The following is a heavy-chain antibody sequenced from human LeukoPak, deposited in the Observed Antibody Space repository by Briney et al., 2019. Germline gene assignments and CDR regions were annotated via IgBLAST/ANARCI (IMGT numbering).Heavy chain of an antibody. CDR2: TNYGSKRYN. J-gene: IGHJ3*02. Sequence: SQTLSLTCAISGDSVSSKTAGWNCIRQSPSRGLEWLGRTNYGSKRYNDDAVSVKGRITINPDTAKNQFSLQLNSVTPEDTALYYCARGGLVRGTIKSLIAFDIWGQGIMVTVSS. CDR3: ARGGLVRGTIKSLIAFDI. D-gene: IGHD3-10*02. V-gene: IGHV6-1*01. CDR1: GDSVSSKTAG.